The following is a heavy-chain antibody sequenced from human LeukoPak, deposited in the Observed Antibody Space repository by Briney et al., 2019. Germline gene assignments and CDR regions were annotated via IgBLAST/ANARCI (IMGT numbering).Heavy chain of an antibody. V-gene: IGHV1-46*01. Sequence: ASVKVSCKASGYTFTSYYMHWVRQAPGQGLEWMGIINPSGGSTSYAQKFQGRVTITADESTSTAYMELSSLRSEDTAVYYCASLGGNQWLVLGYYYGMDVWGQGTTVIVSS. D-gene: IGHD6-19*01. CDR1: GYTFTSYY. CDR2: INPSGGST. CDR3: ASLGGNQWLVLGYYYGMDV. J-gene: IGHJ6*02.